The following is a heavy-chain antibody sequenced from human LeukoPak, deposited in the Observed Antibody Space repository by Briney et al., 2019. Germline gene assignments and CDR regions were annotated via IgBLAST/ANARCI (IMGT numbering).Heavy chain of an antibody. CDR1: GYTFIGYY. Sequence: ASVKVSCKASGYTFIGYYLHWVRQAPGQGLEWMGWINPNTGGTNYVQNFQGRVTMTRDTSISTAYMELSRLRSDDTAVYYCATGRAGDYFDYWGQGTLVAVSS. CDR2: INPNTGGT. CDR3: ATGRAGDYFDY. J-gene: IGHJ4*02. V-gene: IGHV1-2*02.